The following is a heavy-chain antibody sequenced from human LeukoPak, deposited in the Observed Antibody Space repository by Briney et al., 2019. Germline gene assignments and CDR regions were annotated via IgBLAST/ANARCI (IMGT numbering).Heavy chain of an antibody. Sequence: TGGSLRLSCAASGFIFSNYGMNWVRQAPGKGLEWVSSISSSSSYIYYADSVKGRFTISRDNAKNSLYLQMNSLRAEDPAVYYCARDPYYYDSSGYSPWGQGTLVTVSS. V-gene: IGHV3-21*04. CDR3: ARDPYYYDSSGYSP. CDR1: GFIFSNYG. J-gene: IGHJ4*02. D-gene: IGHD3-22*01. CDR2: ISSSSSYI.